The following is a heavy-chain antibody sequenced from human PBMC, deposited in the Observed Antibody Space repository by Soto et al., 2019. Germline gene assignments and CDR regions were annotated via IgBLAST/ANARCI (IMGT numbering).Heavy chain of an antibody. D-gene: IGHD3-10*01. CDR2: IYHSGST. Sequence: QVQLQESGPGLVKPSGTLSLTCAVSGDSISSSNWWSCVRQPPGKGLEWIGEIYHSGSTNYNPSLKSRVTISVDKSKHHFSLKLSSVTAADTAVYFCARKSSYGGYFDYWGQGTLVTVSS. V-gene: IGHV4-4*02. CDR1: GDSISSSNW. CDR3: ARKSSYGGYFDY. J-gene: IGHJ4*02.